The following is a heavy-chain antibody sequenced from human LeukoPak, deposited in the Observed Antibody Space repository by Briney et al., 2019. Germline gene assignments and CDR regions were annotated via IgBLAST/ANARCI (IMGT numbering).Heavy chain of an antibody. Sequence: SETLSLTCSVSGGSISSSTYYWGWIRQPPGKGLEWSASIYYTGSTYYNPSINSRVTITVDTSKNQYSLKLSSVDTADTVVDCCAILPLSGSYYKYYFDNSGERTL. J-gene: IGHJ4*02. D-gene: IGHD3-10*01. CDR2: IYYTGST. CDR3: AILPLSGSYYKYYFDN. V-gene: IGHV4-39*01. CDR1: GGSISSSTYY.